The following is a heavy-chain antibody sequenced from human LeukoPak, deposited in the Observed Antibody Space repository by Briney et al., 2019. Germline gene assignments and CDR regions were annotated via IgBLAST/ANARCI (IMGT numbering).Heavy chain of an antibody. CDR1: GGSIRIANYY. CDR2: IYYSGST. D-gene: IGHD3-10*01. Sequence: SETLSLTCTVSGGSIRIANYYWEWIRQPPGKGLEWIGSIYYSGSTYYNPSLKSRVTISVDTSKNQLSLKLSSLTAADTAVYYCARRRSGEPTGNWGQGTLVTVSS. V-gene: IGHV4-39*01. J-gene: IGHJ4*02. CDR3: ARRRSGEPTGN.